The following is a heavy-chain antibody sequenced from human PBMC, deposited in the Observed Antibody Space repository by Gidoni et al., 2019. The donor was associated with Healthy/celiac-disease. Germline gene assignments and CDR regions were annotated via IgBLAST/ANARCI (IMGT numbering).Heavy chain of an antibody. V-gene: IGHV4-34*01. CDR3: ASVICGGDCYSFDY. Sequence: QVQLQQWGAGLWKPSETLSLTCAVYGRSFSGYYWSWIRPPPGKGLGWIGEINHSGSTNYNPSLKSRVTISVDTSKNQFSLKLSSVTAADTAVYYCASVICGGDCYSFDYWGQGTLVTVSS. CDR1: GRSFSGYY. D-gene: IGHD2-21*02. CDR2: INHSGST. J-gene: IGHJ4*02.